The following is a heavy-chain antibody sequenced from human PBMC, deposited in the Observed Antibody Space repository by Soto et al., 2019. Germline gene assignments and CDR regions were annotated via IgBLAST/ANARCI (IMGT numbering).Heavy chain of an antibody. J-gene: IGHJ6*02. V-gene: IGHV1-2*02. CDR2: INPNSGGT. CDR3: AKEGYCSSTSCYTGYYYYGMDV. Sequence: ASVKVSCKASGYTFTGYYMHWVRQAPGQGLEWMGWINPNSGGTNYAQKFQGRVTMTRDTSISTAHMELSRLRSDDTAVYYCAKEGYCSSTSCYTGYYYYGMDVWGQGTTVTVSS. D-gene: IGHD2-2*02. CDR1: GYTFTGYY.